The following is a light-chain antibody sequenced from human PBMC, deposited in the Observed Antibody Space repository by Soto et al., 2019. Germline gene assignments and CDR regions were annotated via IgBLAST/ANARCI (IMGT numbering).Light chain of an antibody. J-gene: IGKJ4*01. V-gene: IGKV3-20*01. CDR1: QSVSSY. CDR2: GAS. CDR3: QQYDTRLT. Sequence: ETVLTQSPGTLSLSPGERATLSCRASQSVSSYLAWYQQKPGQAPRLLIYGASTRATGIPDRFSGRGSGTDFTLTISRLDPEDFAVYYCQQYDTRLTFGGGTKVEIK.